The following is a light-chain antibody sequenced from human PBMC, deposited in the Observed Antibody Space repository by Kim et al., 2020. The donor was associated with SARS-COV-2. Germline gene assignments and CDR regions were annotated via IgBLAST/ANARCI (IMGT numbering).Light chain of an antibody. CDR3: NSRDSSGVV. CDR2: GKN. J-gene: IGLJ2*01. Sequence: VALGQTVRITCQGDSLRSYYASWYQQKPGQAPVLVIYGKNNRPSGIPDRFSGSSSGNTASLTITGAQAEDEADYYCNSRDSSGVVFGGGTQLTVL. CDR1: SLRSYY. V-gene: IGLV3-19*01.